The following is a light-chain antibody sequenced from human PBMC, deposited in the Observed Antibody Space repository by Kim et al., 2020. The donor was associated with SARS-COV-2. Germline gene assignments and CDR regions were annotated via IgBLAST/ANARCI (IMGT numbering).Light chain of an antibody. CDR1: QSIRWG. CDR3: QQYHTYAT. V-gene: IGKV1-5*03. Sequence: LSASVGDRVTIPCRASQSIRWGLAWYQQKPGKAPKLLIYHASNLESGVPSRFSGSGSGTDFTLTISSLQPDDFATYYCQQYHTYATFGGGTKLEI. CDR2: HAS. J-gene: IGKJ4*01.